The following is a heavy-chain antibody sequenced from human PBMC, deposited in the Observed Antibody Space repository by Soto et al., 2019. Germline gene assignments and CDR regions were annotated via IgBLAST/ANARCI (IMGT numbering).Heavy chain of an antibody. J-gene: IGHJ4*02. V-gene: IGHV3-74*01. Sequence: EVQLVESGGGLVQPGGSLRLSCAASGFLFNTYWMFWVRQAPRKGLLWVSRIKSDGSSTNYADSVKGRFTISRDNAKNTLYLQMTSLRAEGTAVYYCAIGGGNYNYLDYWGQGILVTVSS. CDR1: GFLFNTYW. CDR3: AIGGGNYNYLDY. D-gene: IGHD3-9*01. CDR2: IKSDGSST.